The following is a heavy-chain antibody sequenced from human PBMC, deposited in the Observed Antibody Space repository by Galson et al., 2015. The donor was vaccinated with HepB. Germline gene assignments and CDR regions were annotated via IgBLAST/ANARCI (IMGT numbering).Heavy chain of an antibody. CDR3: AGDTSGYYYDAFDV. Sequence: SLRLSCAASGLIFSHHWMHWVRQAPGKGLVWVSRIKSDGSDTNYADSVKGRFTISRDNAKNTLYLQMNSLRAEDTAVYYCAGDTSGYYYDAFDVWGQGTMVTVSS. V-gene: IGHV3-74*01. J-gene: IGHJ3*01. CDR1: GLIFSHHW. D-gene: IGHD3-22*01. CDR2: IKSDGSDT.